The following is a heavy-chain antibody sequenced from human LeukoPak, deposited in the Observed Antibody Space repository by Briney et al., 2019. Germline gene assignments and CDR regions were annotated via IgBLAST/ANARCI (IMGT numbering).Heavy chain of an antibody. D-gene: IGHD3/OR15-3a*01. CDR3: ARDSGFSGTQRGEY. CDR2: ITYDGSHQ. CDR1: GFSFSSYG. J-gene: IGHJ4*02. Sequence: PGGSLRLSCAASGFSFSSYGMHWVRQAPGRGLEWVALITYDGSHQYYADSVKGRFTISRDNSKNTLYLQMNSLRAEDTAVYYCARDSGFSGTQRGEYWGQGTLVTVSS. V-gene: IGHV3-30*19.